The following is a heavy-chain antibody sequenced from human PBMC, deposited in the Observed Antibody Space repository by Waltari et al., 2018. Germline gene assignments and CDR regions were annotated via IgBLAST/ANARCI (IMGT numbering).Heavy chain of an antibody. V-gene: IGHV4-38-2*01. CDR3: ARGGLSGDY. D-gene: IGHD3-16*01. Sequence: QVQLQESGPGLVKPSETLSLTCAVSGYSIRSGYYWGWIRHPPGKGLEWMGSIYHSGRTYDNPALKSRVTISVDTSKNQFSLKLSSVTAADTAVYYCARGGLSGDYWGQGTLVTVSS. CDR1: GYSIRSGYY. CDR2: IYHSGRT. J-gene: IGHJ4*02.